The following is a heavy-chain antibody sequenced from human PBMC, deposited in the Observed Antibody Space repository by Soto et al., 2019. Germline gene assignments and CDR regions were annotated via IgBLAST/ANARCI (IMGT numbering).Heavy chain of an antibody. J-gene: IGHJ4*02. CDR2: ISGSGGST. D-gene: IGHD2-2*01. CDR1: GFTFSSYA. V-gene: IGHV3-23*01. CDR3: SKGTFPIVVVPAAADS. Sequence: EVQLLESGGGLVQPGGSLRLSCAASGFTFSSYAMSWVRQAPGKGLEWVSAISGSGGSTYYADSVKGRFTIPRDNSKNTLYLQMNSLRAEDTAVYYCSKGTFPIVVVPAAADSWGQGTLVNGS.